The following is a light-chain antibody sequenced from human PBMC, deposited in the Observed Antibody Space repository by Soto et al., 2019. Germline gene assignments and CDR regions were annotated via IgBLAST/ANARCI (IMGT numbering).Light chain of an antibody. V-gene: IGKV3-20*01. J-gene: IGKJ1*01. CDR2: GAS. CDR3: QQYSASPRT. CDR1: QRVRGES. Sequence: IVLTQSPGTLSLSPGGRASLTCGISQRVRGESLAWYQQTPGQPPRLLIYGASSRATGIPERFSASGSGTDFTLTISRLEPEDFAVYYCQQYSASPRTFGQGTKVDIK.